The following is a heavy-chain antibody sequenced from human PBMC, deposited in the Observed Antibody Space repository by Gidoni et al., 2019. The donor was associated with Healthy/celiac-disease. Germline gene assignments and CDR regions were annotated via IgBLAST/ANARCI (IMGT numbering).Heavy chain of an antibody. CDR1: GFTFSSYE. Sequence: EVQLVEPGGGLVQPGGSLRLSCAASGFTFSSYEMNWVRQAPGKGLEWVSYLSSSGSTIYYADSVKGRFTISRDNAKNSLYLQMNSLRAEDTAVYYCARNSGYADYWGQGTLVTVSS. V-gene: IGHV3-48*03. CDR3: ARNSGYADY. J-gene: IGHJ4*02. CDR2: LSSSGSTI. D-gene: IGHD3-22*01.